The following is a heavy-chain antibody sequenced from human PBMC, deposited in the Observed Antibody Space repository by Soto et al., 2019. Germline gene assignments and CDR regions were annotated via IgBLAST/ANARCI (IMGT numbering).Heavy chain of an antibody. CDR2: NSGSGGST. CDR1: GFTFSSYA. D-gene: IGHD3-10*01. V-gene: IGHV3-23*01. Sequence: RLSCAASGFTFSSYAMSWVRQAPGKGLEWGSANSGSGGSTYYADSVKGRFTISRDKSKNTLYLQMNSLRAEDTAVYYCAKEYYGSRDSSDYWGQGTLVTVSS. CDR3: AKEYYGSRDSSDY. J-gene: IGHJ4*02.